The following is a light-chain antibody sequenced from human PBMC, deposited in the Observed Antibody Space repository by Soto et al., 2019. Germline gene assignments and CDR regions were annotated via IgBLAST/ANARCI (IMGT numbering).Light chain of an antibody. CDR1: QNVFNNY. CDR3: QQFRSSPYT. V-gene: IGKV3-20*01. CDR2: GAS. Sequence: EIVLTQSPGTLSLSPGARATLSCRASQNVFNNYLVWYQQKPGQAPRLVIYGASSTATGIPDRGIGSWFGTDFSLSISSLELEELAVYYCQQFRSSPYTVGQKTKLDIK. J-gene: IGKJ2*01.